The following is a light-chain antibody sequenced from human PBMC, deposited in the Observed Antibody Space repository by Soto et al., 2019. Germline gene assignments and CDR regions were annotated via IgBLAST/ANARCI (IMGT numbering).Light chain of an antibody. Sequence: EIVMTQSPATLSVSQGERATLSCRASQSVSNNLAWYQQKPGQAPRLVIYGASTRATGIPARFTGSGSGTEFTLTISSLQSEDFAFYFCQQYDYWPWTFGQGTKV. V-gene: IGKV3-15*01. CDR3: QQYDYWPWT. J-gene: IGKJ1*01. CDR2: GAS. CDR1: QSVSNN.